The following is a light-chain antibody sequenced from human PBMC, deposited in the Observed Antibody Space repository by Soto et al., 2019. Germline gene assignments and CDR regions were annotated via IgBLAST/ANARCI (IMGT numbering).Light chain of an antibody. Sequence: EIVLTKSPGTLYLSPGERATLSYRPSQSVNSGYLAWYQQKPGQAPRLLIHGASSRATGIPDRFSGSGSGTDFALTISRLEPEDFAVYYCQQYGSSPRTFGQGTKVDIK. CDR2: GAS. CDR1: QSVNSGY. V-gene: IGKV3-20*01. J-gene: IGKJ1*01. CDR3: QQYGSSPRT.